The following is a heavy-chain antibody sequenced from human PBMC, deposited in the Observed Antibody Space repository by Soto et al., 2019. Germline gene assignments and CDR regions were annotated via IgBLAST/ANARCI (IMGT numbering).Heavy chain of an antibody. V-gene: IGHV3-53*04. Sequence: EVQLVESGGGLVQPGGSLRLSCAASEFTVTSTYMSWVRQAPGKGLEWVSVIYTGGSTYYAGFVKGRFTISRDTSKNTVYLQMNSLRAEDTAVYYCARATYCTGGNCLLDYWGQGTLVTVSS. D-gene: IGHD2-15*01. CDR2: IYTGGST. CDR1: EFTVTSTY. CDR3: ARATYCTGGNCLLDY. J-gene: IGHJ4*02.